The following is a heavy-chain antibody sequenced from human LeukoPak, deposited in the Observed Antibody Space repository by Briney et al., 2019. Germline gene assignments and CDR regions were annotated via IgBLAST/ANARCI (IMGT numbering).Heavy chain of an antibody. CDR1: GGSFSGYY. J-gene: IGHJ4*02. Sequence: KSSETLSLTCAVYGGSFSGYYWSWIRQPPGKGLEWIGSIYYSGSTYYNPSLKSRVTISVDTSKNQFSLKLSSVNAADTAVYYCAALGIAAAGTGDYFDYWGQGTLVTVSS. CDR2: IYYSGST. CDR3: AALGIAAAGTGDYFDY. V-gene: IGHV4-34*01. D-gene: IGHD6-13*01.